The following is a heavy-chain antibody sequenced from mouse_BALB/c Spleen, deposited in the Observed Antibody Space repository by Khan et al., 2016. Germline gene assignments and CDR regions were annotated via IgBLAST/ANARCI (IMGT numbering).Heavy chain of an antibody. Sequence: VQLQESGAELARPGASVKLSCKASGYTFTSYWMQWVKQRPGQGLEWIGAIYPGAGETRYTQKFKGKATLTADKSSSTAYMQLSSLASEDSAVYYSAREGDYWGQGTTLTVSS. V-gene: IGHV1-87*01. J-gene: IGHJ2*01. CDR3: AREGDY. CDR1: GYTFTSYW. CDR2: IYPGAGET.